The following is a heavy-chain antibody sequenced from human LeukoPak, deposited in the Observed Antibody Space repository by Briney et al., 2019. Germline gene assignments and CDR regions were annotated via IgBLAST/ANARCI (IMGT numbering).Heavy chain of an antibody. J-gene: IGHJ4*02. D-gene: IGHD1-26*01. Sequence: PGGSLRLSCAASGFTFSSYGMHWVRQAPRKGLEWVAVIWYDGSNKYYADSVKGRFTISRDNSKNTLYLQMNSLRAEDTAVYYCARENSGSSYFDYWGQGTLVTVSS. CDR3: ARENSGSSYFDY. V-gene: IGHV3-33*01. CDR2: IWYDGSNK. CDR1: GFTFSSYG.